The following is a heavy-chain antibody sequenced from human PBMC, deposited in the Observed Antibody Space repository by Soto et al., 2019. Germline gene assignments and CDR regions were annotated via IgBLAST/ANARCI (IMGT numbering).Heavy chain of an antibody. V-gene: IGHV3-23*01. Sequence: GGSLRLSCAASGFTFSSYAMSWVRQAPGKGLEWVSAISGSGGSTYYADSVKGRFTISRDNSKNTLYLQMNSLRAEDTAVYYCARHVQWLVQFDIWGQGTMVTVSS. J-gene: IGHJ3*02. CDR1: GFTFSSYA. CDR3: ARHVQWLVQFDI. CDR2: ISGSGGST. D-gene: IGHD6-19*01.